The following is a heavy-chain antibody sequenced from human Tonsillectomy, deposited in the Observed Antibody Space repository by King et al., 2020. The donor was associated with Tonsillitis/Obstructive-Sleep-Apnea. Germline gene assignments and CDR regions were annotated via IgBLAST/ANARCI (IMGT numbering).Heavy chain of an antibody. CDR3: AKALRGSDHGADY. CDR2: ISWNSGSI. J-gene: IGHJ4*02. Sequence: VQLVESGGGLVQPGRSLRLSCEASGFTFDDYAMHWVRQAPGKGLEWVSGISWNSGSIDYADSVKGRFTISRDNAKNSLYLQMNSLRAEDTALDDCAKALRGSDHGADYWGQGTLVTVSA. D-gene: IGHD1-26*01. CDR1: GFTFDDYA. V-gene: IGHV3-9*01.